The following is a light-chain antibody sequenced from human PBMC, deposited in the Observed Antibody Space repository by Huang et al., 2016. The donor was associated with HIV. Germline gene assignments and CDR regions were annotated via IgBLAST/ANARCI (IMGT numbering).Light chain of an antibody. CDR1: QDISNY. CDR2: DAS. J-gene: IGKJ2*01. Sequence: DIQMTQSPSSLSASVGDRVTINCQASQDISNYLSWYQHKQWRAPKPLITDASSLETGAPSRFSGSGSGTYFTLTIASLQPEDVATYYCQHYDDPYTFGQGTKLEIK. V-gene: IGKV1-33*01. CDR3: QHYDDPYT.